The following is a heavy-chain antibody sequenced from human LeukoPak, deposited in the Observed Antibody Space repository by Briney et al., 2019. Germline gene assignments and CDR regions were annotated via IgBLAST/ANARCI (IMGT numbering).Heavy chain of an antibody. CDR3: ASSYEPWFDP. CDR1: GFTFSSYS. CDR2: ISSSSSYI. J-gene: IGHJ5*02. V-gene: IGHV3-21*01. Sequence: PGGSLRLSCAASGFTFSSYSMNWVRQAPGKGLEWASSISSSSSYIYYADSVKGRFTISRDNAKNSLYLQMNSLRAEDTAVYYCASSYEPWFDPWGQGTLVTVSS. D-gene: IGHD5-12*01.